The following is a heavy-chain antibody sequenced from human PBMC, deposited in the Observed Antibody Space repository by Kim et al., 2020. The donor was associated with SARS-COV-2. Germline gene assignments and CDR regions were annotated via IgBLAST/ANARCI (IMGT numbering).Heavy chain of an antibody. D-gene: IGHD2-15*01. CDR2: ISAYNGNT. CDR1: GYTFTSYG. Sequence: ASVKVSCKASGYTFTSYGISWVRQAPGQGLEWMGWISAYNGNTNYAQKLQGRVTMTTDTSTSTAYMELRSLRSDDTAVYYCAREPLGYCSGGSCYSIYYYYYGMDVWGQGTTVTVSS. CDR3: AREPLGYCSGGSCYSIYYYYYGMDV. V-gene: IGHV1-18*01. J-gene: IGHJ6*02.